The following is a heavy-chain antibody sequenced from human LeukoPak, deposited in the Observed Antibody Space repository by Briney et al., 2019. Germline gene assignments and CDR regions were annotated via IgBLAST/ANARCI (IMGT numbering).Heavy chain of an antibody. D-gene: IGHD3-10*01. CDR3: ARGPFRGVILGYYMDV. Sequence: ASVKASCKASGYTFTSYDINWVRQATGQGLEWMGWMNPNSGNTGYAPKFQGRVTITRNTSITTAYMELSSLRSEDTTVYDCARGPFRGVILGYYMDVWGKGTTVTVSS. V-gene: IGHV1-8*03. CDR2: MNPNSGNT. J-gene: IGHJ6*03. CDR1: GYTFTSYD.